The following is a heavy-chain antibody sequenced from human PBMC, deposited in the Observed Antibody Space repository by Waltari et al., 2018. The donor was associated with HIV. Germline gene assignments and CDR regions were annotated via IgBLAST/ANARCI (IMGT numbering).Heavy chain of an antibody. CDR1: GFTFSIYW. V-gene: IGHV3-7*01. CDR2: IKQDGSYK. CDR3: AKYIVSYCVAHYWFDP. J-gene: IGHJ5*02. Sequence: EVQLVESGGGLVQPGGSLRLSCAASGFTFSIYWMSWLRQAPGKGLEWVANIKQDGSYKHYADFVRVRFTISRDNTMNSLYLQMNSLRSDDSSVYYCAKYIVSYCVAHYWFDPWVQGTLVTVS. D-gene: IGHD2-15*01.